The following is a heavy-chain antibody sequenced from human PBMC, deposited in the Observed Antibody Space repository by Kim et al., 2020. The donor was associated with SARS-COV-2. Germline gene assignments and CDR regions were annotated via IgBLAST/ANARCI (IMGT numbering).Heavy chain of an antibody. CDR3: ARGRGDYAWSQYGMDG. J-gene: IGHJ6*02. V-gene: IGHV3-21*01. D-gene: IGHD4-17*01. Sequence: ADAGRGRFTISRDNDKNSVYRQMNRLRAEDTAVYYCARGRGDYAWSQYGMDGWGQGTKVTVSS.